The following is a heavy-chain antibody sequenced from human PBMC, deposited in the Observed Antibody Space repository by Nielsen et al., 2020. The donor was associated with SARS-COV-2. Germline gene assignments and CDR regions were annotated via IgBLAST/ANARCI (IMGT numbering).Heavy chain of an antibody. Sequence: GESLKISCAASRFTFSRYWMHWVRQAPGKGLVWVSRSSSDGSSTFYADSVKGRFIISRDNAENTLFLQMHSLRVEDTGVYYCARASGYYYMDVWGKGTTVTVSS. J-gene: IGHJ6*03. D-gene: IGHD6-25*01. CDR2: SSSDGSST. CDR1: RFTFSRYW. V-gene: IGHV3-74*01. CDR3: ARASGYYYMDV.